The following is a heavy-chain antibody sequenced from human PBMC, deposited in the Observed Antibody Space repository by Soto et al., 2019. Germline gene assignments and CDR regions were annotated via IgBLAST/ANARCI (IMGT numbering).Heavy chain of an antibody. J-gene: IGHJ4*02. CDR2: ISYSGNT. D-gene: IGHD5-12*01. V-gene: IGHV4-39*01. CDR3: ASTRLVATSVWY. Sequence: PSETLSLTCSVSGDSISSSSYHWGWIRQPPGKGLEWIGTISYSGNTYCKSSLKSRVTISVDTSKNQFSLKLSSVTAADTAVYYCASTRLVATSVWYWGQGTLVTVSS. CDR1: GDSISSSSYH.